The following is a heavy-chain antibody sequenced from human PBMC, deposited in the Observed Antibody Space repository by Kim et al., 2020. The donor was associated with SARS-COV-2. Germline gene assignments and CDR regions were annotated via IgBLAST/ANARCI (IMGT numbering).Heavy chain of an antibody. V-gene: IGHV4-39*01. Sequence: SETLSLTCSVSGGSITRSSHYWAWIRQSAGKGLEWLGSVYNEGTAYYSPSLQSRMTISVDTSSNQFSLRLTSMTAADTAIYYCARPFDFPDYFFSFWGPGIVVTVS. D-gene: IGHD3-9*01. CDR1: GGSITRSSHY. CDR3: ARPFDFPDYFFSF. J-gene: IGHJ4*02. CDR2: VYNEGTA.